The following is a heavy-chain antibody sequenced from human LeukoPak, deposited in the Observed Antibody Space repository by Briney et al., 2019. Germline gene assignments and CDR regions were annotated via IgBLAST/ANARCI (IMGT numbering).Heavy chain of an antibody. D-gene: IGHD6-6*01. CDR1: GGSISSRPYY. CDR2: ISYSGTT. Sequence: PSETLSLTCTVSGGSISSRPYYWGWVRQPPGKGLEWIGTISYSGTTYYSPSLKSRVTISLDTSKNQFSLKLSSVTAADTAIYYCARDFSSSSTVYYYYYMDVWAKGPRSPSP. V-gene: IGHV4-39*07. CDR3: ARDFSSSSTVYYYYYMDV. J-gene: IGHJ6*03.